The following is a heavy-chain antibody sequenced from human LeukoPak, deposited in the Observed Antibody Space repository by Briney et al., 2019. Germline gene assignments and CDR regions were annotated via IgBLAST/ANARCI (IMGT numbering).Heavy chain of an antibody. J-gene: IGHJ5*02. V-gene: IGHV3-30*02. CDR2: IRYDGNNR. Sequence: GGCLRLSCAASGFTFSTYGMLCVRQAPGKGLEWGAFIRYDGNNRYYADSVKGRFTISRDDSKNTLCLYMNSLRVDDTAIYSCAKDNPLDHWGQGTLVTVSS. CDR3: AKDNPLDH. CDR1: GFTFSTYG. D-gene: IGHD1-14*01.